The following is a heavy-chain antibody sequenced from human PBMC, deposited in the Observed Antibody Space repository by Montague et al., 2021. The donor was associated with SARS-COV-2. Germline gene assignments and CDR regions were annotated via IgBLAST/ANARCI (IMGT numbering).Heavy chain of an antibody. Sequence: SLRLSCAASGFTSSTSSMNWVRQTPGKRPEWVSAISSGSAYIYYPDSVKGRFTISRDDAENSLHLQMTSLRVEDTAVYYCSRDSGEQLVRDWGQGTLVTVST. J-gene: IGHJ4*02. CDR2: ISSGSAYI. CDR1: GFTSSTSS. V-gene: IGHV3-21*01. D-gene: IGHD6-6*01. CDR3: SRDSGEQLVRD.